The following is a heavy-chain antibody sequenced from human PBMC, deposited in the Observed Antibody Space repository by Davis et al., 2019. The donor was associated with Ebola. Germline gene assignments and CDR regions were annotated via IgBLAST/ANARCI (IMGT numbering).Heavy chain of an antibody. D-gene: IGHD6-13*01. CDR2: ISSSSRDR. Sequence: GGSLRLSCVASGFTFSNYGMNWVRQAPGRGLEWVSFISSSSRDRYYADSVKGRFTISRDNAKDSLYLQLNSLRAEDTAVYYCAKVAGYSSSWYVGYYGMDVWGQGTTVTVSS. J-gene: IGHJ6*02. V-gene: IGHV3-21*01. CDR1: GFTFSNYG. CDR3: AKVAGYSSSWYVGYYGMDV.